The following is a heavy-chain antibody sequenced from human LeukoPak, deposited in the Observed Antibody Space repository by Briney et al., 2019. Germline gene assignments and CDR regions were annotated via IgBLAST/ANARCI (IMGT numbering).Heavy chain of an antibody. CDR3: ARQVAGTRGMDV. Sequence: SSETLSLTCTVSGGSISSYYWSWIRQPPGKGLEWIGYIYYSGSTNYNPSLKGRVTISVDTSKKQFSLKLSSVTAADTAVYYCARQVAGTRGMDVWGQGTTVTVSS. J-gene: IGHJ6*02. D-gene: IGHD6-19*01. V-gene: IGHV4-59*08. CDR2: IYYSGST. CDR1: GGSISSYY.